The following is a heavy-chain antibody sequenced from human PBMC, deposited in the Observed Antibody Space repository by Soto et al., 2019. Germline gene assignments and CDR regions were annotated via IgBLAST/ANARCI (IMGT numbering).Heavy chain of an antibody. CDR3: AGRSGSCFDS. Sequence: QVQLQESGPGLVKPSETLSLTCTVSGGSISSYYWSWIRQPPGKGLEWIGNSYYSGSTNYNPTLKRRVPTSVDTSKLQFSLKLSSATAADTAVHHFAGRSGSCFDSWGQGTLITVSS. CDR1: GGSISSYY. CDR2: SYYSGST. D-gene: IGHD7-27*01. V-gene: IGHV4-59*08. J-gene: IGHJ4*02.